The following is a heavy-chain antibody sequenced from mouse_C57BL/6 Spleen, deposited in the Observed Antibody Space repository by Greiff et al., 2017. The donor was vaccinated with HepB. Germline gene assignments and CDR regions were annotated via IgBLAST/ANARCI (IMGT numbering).Heavy chain of an antibody. CDR3: AGGELVRFAY. CDR2: IDPSDSYT. D-gene: IGHD4-1*01. Sequence: VQLQQSGAELVKPGASVKLSCKASGYTFTSYWMQWVKQRPGQGLEWIGEIDPSDSYTNYNQKFKGKATLTVDTSSSTAYMQLSSLTSEDSAVYYCAGGELVRFAYWGQGTLVTVSA. J-gene: IGHJ3*01. V-gene: IGHV1-50*01. CDR1: GYTFTSYW.